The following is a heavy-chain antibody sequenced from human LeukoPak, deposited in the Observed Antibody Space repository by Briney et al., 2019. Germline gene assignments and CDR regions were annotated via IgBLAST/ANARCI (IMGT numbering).Heavy chain of an antibody. J-gene: IGHJ3*02. V-gene: IGHV1-2*02. CDR2: INPNSGDT. CDR1: GYTFSAYY. D-gene: IGHD3-22*01. Sequence: ASVKVSCKASGYTFSAYYLYWVRQAPGQGLEWMGWINPNSGDTNYAQKFQGRVTMTRDTSISTAYMELSGLRSDDTAVYYCASFKSRDYYDSSGYYWLGAFDIWGQGTMVTVSS. CDR3: ASFKSRDYYDSSGYYWLGAFDI.